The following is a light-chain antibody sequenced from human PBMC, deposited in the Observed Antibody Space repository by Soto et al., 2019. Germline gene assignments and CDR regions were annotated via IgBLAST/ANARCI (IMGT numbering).Light chain of an antibody. J-gene: IGKJ1*01. Sequence: DIQIYHSPSTLSASVGDRVTITCRASQSISNRLAWYQQKPGKAPKLLIYAASTLQSGVPSRFSGSGSGTEFTLTISRLQSEDFAVYYCQQYYNWRPRFGQGTKVDI. V-gene: IGKV1-5*01. CDR1: QSISNR. CDR2: AAS. CDR3: QQYYNWRPR.